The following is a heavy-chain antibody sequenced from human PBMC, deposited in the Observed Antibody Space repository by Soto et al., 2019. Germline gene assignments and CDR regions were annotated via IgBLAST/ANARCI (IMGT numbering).Heavy chain of an antibody. CDR3: ARGSFSSSSSWFDP. D-gene: IGHD6-6*01. J-gene: IGHJ5*02. CDR2: IYYSGRT. V-gene: IGHV4-31*03. CDR1: GGSISSGGYY. Sequence: TLSLTCTVSGGSISSGGYYWSWIREHPGKGLEWIGYIYYSGRTYYNPSLHSRVSIAVDTTENQFSLKLTSVTAADTSVYYCARGSFSSSSSWFDPWGRGTLVTVSS.